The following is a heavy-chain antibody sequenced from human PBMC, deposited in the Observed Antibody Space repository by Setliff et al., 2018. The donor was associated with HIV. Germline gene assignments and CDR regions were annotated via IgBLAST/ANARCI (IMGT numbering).Heavy chain of an antibody. D-gene: IGHD1-26*01. J-gene: IGHJ4*02. CDR3: ARDLFTVPSREGYDY. CDR2: ISVYNGNT. CDR1: GYSFSSYG. Sequence: ASVMVSCKASGYSFSSYGVSWVRQAPGQGLEWMGWISVYNGNTNYAQKLQNRVTMTTDTSTSTAYMELRSLRSDDTAVYYCARDLFTVPSREGYDYWGQGTLVTVSS. V-gene: IGHV1-18*01.